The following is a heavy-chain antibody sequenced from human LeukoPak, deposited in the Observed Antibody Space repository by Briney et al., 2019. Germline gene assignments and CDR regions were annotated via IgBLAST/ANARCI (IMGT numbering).Heavy chain of an antibody. CDR2: LSGSGGSP. CDR3: ANALGGGNTWYYFDC. V-gene: IGHV3-23*01. D-gene: IGHD6-13*01. J-gene: IGHJ4*02. CDR1: GFTFSSYA. Sequence: QPGGSLRLPCAASGFTFSSYAMSWVRQAPGKGLEWVSSLSGSGGSPNYANSVKGRFTISRDNSKNTLYLQMNSLRAEDTAVYYCANALGGGNTWYYFDCWGQGTLVTVSS.